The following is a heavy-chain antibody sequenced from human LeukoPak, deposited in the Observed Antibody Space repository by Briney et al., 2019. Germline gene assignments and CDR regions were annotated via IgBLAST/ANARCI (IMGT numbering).Heavy chain of an antibody. CDR2: ISGSGGST. V-gene: IGHV3-23*01. CDR3: AKDRVLRYFDWLLVFDY. Sequence: GGSLRLSCAASGFTFSSYAMSWVRQAPGKGLEWVSAISGSGGSTYYADSVKGRFTISRDNSKNTLYLQMNSLRAEGTAVYYCAKDRVLRYFDWLLVFDYWGQGTLVTVSS. D-gene: IGHD3-9*01. J-gene: IGHJ4*02. CDR1: GFTFSSYA.